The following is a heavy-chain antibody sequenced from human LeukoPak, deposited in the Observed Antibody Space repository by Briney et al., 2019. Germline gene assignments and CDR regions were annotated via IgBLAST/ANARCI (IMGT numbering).Heavy chain of an antibody. J-gene: IGHJ6*03. V-gene: IGHV1-2*02. CDR2: INPNSGGT. Sequence: GASVKVSCKASGYTFTGYYMHWVRQAPGQGLEWMGWINPNSGGTNYAQKFQGRVTMTRDTSISTAYMELSRLRSDDTAVYYCARGGFGIDKYYYYYYMDVWGKGTTVTVSS. D-gene: IGHD3-16*01. CDR1: GYTFTGYY. CDR3: ARGGFGIDKYYYYYYMDV.